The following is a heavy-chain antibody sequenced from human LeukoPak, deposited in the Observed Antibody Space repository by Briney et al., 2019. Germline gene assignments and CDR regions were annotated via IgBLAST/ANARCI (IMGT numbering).Heavy chain of an antibody. CDR3: AKSGSSWYGDYFDY. Sequence: GGSLRLSCAASGFTFDDYAMHWVRQAPGKGLEWVSGISWNSGSIGYADSVKGRFTISRDNAKNSLYLQMNSLRAEDTALYCCAKSGSSWYGDYFDYWGQGTLVTVSS. V-gene: IGHV3-9*01. J-gene: IGHJ4*02. CDR2: ISWNSGSI. CDR1: GFTFDDYA. D-gene: IGHD6-13*01.